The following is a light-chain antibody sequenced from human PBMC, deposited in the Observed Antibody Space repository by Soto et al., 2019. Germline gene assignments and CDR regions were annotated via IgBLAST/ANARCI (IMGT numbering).Light chain of an antibody. V-gene: IGLV2-14*03. CDR1: SGDVGGFNY. CDR2: EVS. CDR3: SSYTSSSSIYV. J-gene: IGLJ1*01. Sequence: QSVLTQPSSVSGSPGQSITISCTGTSGDVGGFNYVSWYQQHPGKAPKLMIYEVSNRPSGVSTRFSGSKSGNTASLTISGLQAEDEADYYCSSYTSSSSIYVFGTGTKVTVL.